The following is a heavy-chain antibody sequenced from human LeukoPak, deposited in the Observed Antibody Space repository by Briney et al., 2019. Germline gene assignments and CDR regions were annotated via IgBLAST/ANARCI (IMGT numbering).Heavy chain of an antibody. J-gene: IGHJ4*02. D-gene: IGHD3-3*01. V-gene: IGHV3-33*01. Sequence: GGSLRLSCAASGFTFSSYGMHWVRQAPGKGLEWVAVVWYDGSNKYYADSVKGQFTISRDNSKNTLYLQMNSLRTEDTAVYYCARDLVYHYDFWSGYAGFDCWGQGTLVTVSS. CDR1: GFTFSSYG. CDR2: VWYDGSNK. CDR3: ARDLVYHYDFWSGYAGFDC.